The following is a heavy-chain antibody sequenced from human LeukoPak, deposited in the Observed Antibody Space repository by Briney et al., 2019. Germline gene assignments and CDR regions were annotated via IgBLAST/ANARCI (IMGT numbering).Heavy chain of an antibody. J-gene: IGHJ6*04. CDR3: ARGRYYYGMDV. CDR1: GGSFSGYY. V-gene: IGHV4-34*01. CDR2: INHGGST. Sequence: PSETLSLTCAVYGGSFSGYYWSWIRQPPGKGLEWIGEINHGGSTNYNPSLKSRVTISVDTSKNQFSLKLSSVTAADTAVYYCARGRYYYGMDVWGKGTTVTVSS.